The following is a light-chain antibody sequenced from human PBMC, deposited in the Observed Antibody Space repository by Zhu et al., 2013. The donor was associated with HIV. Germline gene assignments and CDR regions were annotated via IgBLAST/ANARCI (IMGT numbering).Light chain of an antibody. CDR3: QHRSDWLVT. V-gene: IGKV3-11*01. CDR2: DAS. CDR1: QTVSYQY. J-gene: IGKJ4*01. Sequence: EIVLTQSPATLSLSPGERATLYCRASQTVSYQYISWYHQKSGQAPRLLIYDASNRATGIPARFSGSGSGTDFTLTITSLEPEDFAIYYCQHRSDWLVTFGGGTKVE.